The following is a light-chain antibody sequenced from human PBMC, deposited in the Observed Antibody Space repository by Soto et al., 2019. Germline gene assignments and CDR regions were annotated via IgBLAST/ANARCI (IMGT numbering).Light chain of an antibody. Sequence: QSALTQPASVSGSPGQSITISCTGTSSDVGAYNYVSWYQQHPGKAPKLMIFEVSDRPSGVSNRFSGSKSGNTASLTISGLQAEDEADYYCCSYTSSNTLVFGGGTQLTV. J-gene: IGLJ2*01. CDR1: SSDVGAYNY. CDR2: EVS. V-gene: IGLV2-14*01. CDR3: CSYTSSNTLV.